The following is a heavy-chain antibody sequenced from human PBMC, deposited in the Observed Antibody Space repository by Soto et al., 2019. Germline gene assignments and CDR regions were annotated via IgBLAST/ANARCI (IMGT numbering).Heavy chain of an antibody. CDR2: TYYMSKWNN. V-gene: IGHV6-1*01. Sequence: PSETLSLTGAISGDSVSSSIAGWHWIRQSPSRGLEWLGRTYYMSKWNNDYAVSVKSRISINPDTSKNQFSLQLNSVTPEDTAIYYCARTYSSGWSYYYGMDVWGQGTTVTVSS. CDR3: ARTYSSGWSYYYGMDV. CDR1: GDSVSSSIAG. D-gene: IGHD6-19*01. J-gene: IGHJ6*02.